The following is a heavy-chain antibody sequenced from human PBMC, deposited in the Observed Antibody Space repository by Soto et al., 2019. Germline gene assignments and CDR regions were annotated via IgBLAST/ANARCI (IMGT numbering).Heavy chain of an antibody. J-gene: IGHJ4*02. CDR2: IYYSGST. Sequence: SLCPAGPVSGASLSSGGYYGSGIRQHPGKGLGWIGYIYYSGSTYYNPSLKSRVTLSVDTSKNQFSLKLSSVTAADTAVYYCARDSRRYRSRWYSGTDLYYFDYWGQGTMVTVS. CDR1: GASLSSGGYY. CDR3: ARDSRRYRSRWYSGTDLYYFDY. D-gene: IGHD6-13*01. V-gene: IGHV4-31*03.